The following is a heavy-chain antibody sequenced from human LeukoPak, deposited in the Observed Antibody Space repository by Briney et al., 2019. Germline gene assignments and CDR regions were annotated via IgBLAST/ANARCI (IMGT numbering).Heavy chain of an antibody. D-gene: IGHD3-22*01. V-gene: IGHV1-69*05. CDR3: ARGANYYDSSGYYPVPEYFQH. CDR2: IIPIFGTA. J-gene: IGHJ1*01. Sequence: ASVKVSCKASGGTFSSYAISWVRQAPGQGLEWMGGIIPIFGTANYAQKFQGRVTITTDESTSTAYMELSSLRSEDTAVYYCARGANYYDSSGYYPVPEYFQHCGQGTLVTVSS. CDR1: GGTFSSYA.